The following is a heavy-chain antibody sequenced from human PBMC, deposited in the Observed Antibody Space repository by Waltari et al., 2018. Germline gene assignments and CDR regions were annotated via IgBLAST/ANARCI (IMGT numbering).Heavy chain of an antibody. Sequence: QGPLGQSGAEVEKPWSSVEVPCQASGGTFSSYAIHLVPPAPGEGLEWMGGIIPIIGSAEYAPKYQESGMTIADEDSSTADLEVRSRRSADKTVVYCATDQDYGCTIRWFEHWGQGTLVTVSS. V-gene: IGHV1-69*13. CDR3: ATDQDYGCTIRWFEH. CDR2: IIPIIGSA. J-gene: IGHJ1*01. CDR1: GGTFSSYA. D-gene: IGHD3-10*01.